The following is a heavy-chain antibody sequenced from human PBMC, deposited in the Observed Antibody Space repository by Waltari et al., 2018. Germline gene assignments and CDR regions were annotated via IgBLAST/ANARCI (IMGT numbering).Heavy chain of an antibody. J-gene: IGHJ5*02. Sequence: QVQLVQSGAEVKKPGSSVRVSCKASGGTLSSYPISWVRQAPGQGLEWMGRLIPFLDRANYAKRFQGRLTITADKSTNTAYMELASLTSEDTAVYYCARPTGDSTASSNWFDPWGQGTLVTVSS. CDR1: GGTLSSYP. CDR3: ARPTGDSTASSNWFDP. D-gene: IGHD6-6*01. CDR2: LIPFLDRA. V-gene: IGHV1-69*04.